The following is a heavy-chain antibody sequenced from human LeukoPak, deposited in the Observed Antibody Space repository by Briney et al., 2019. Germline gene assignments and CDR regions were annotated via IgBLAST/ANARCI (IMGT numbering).Heavy chain of an antibody. CDR2: ISYDGSNK. V-gene: IGHV3-30*18. CDR1: GFTFSSYG. Sequence: GGSLRLSCAASGFTFSSYGMHWVRQAPGKGLEWVAVISYDGSNKYYADSVKGRFTISRDNSKNTLYLQMNSLRAEDTAVYYCAKDLTRAGRAGTKYYYYYGMDVWGQGTTVTVSS. CDR3: AKDLTRAGRAGTKYYYYYGMDV. D-gene: IGHD6-19*01. J-gene: IGHJ6*02.